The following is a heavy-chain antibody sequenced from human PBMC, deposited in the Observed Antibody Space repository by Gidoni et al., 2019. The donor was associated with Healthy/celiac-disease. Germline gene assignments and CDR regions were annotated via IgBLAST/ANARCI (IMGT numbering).Heavy chain of an antibody. J-gene: IGHJ5*02. D-gene: IGHD6-13*01. CDR3: ARQWGSSGGQQLVRHNWFDP. Sequence: DGLEWIGSIYYSGSTYYNPSLKSRVTISVDTSKNQFSLKLSSVTAADTAVYYCARQWGSSGGQQLVRHNWFDPWGQGTLVTVSS. V-gene: IGHV4-39*01. CDR2: IYYSGST.